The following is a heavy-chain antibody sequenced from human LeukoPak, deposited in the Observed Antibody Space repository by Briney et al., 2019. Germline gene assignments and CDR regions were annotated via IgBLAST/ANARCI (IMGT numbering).Heavy chain of an antibody. Sequence: PGGSLRLSCAASGFTFSNNWMSWVRQAPGKGLEWVSSISSSSSYIYYADSVKGRFTISRDNAKNSLYLQMNSLRAEDTAVYYCARDYPSVAGTDYWGQGTLVTVSS. CDR2: ISSSSSYI. CDR3: ARDYPSVAGTDY. CDR1: GFTFSNNW. V-gene: IGHV3-21*01. D-gene: IGHD6-19*01. J-gene: IGHJ4*02.